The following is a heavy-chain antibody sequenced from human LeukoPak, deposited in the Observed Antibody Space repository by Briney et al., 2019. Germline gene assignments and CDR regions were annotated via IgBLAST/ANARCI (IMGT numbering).Heavy chain of an antibody. J-gene: IGHJ4*02. V-gene: IGHV3-23*01. CDR3: AKGKQLWLTMIDY. CDR2: ISGSGGST. D-gene: IGHD5-18*01. Sequence: PGGSLRLSCAASGFAFSSYAMSWVRQAPGKGLEWVSAISGSGGSTYYADYVKGQFNISRDNSKNTLYLQMNSLRAEDTAVYYCAKGKQLWLTMIDYWGQGTLVTVSS. CDR1: GFAFSSYA.